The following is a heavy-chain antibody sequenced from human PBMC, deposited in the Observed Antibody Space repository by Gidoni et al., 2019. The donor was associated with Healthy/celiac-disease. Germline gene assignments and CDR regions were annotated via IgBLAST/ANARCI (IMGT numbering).Heavy chain of an antibody. V-gene: IGHV4-34*01. CDR2: INHSGST. CDR3: ARGENQVATNYYYGMDV. J-gene: IGHJ6*02. D-gene: IGHD5-12*01. Sequence: QVQLQQWGAGLLKPSETLSLTCAVYGGSFSGYYWSWIRQPPGKGLEWIGEINHSGSTNYNPSLKSRVTISVDTSKNQFSLKLSSVTAADTAVYYCARGENQVATNYYYGMDVWGQGTTVTVSS. CDR1: GGSFSGYY.